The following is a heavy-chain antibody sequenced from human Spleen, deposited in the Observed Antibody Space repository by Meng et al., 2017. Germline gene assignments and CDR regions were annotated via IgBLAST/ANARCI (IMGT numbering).Heavy chain of an antibody. CDR3: AKNKVAVAGTQGIAFDI. V-gene: IGHV3-7*03. Sequence: GESLKISCAASGFIFTSYCMSWVRQAPGMGLEWVANIKEDGGEEYCVDSVKGRFTISRDNAKNSLYLQMNSLRAEDTALYYCAKNKVAVAGTQGIAFDIWGQGTMVTVSS. CDR2: IKEDGGEE. CDR1: GFIFTSYC. D-gene: IGHD6-19*01. J-gene: IGHJ3*02.